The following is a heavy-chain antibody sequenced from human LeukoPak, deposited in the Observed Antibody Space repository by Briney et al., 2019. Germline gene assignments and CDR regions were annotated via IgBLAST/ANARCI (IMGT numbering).Heavy chain of an antibody. Sequence: TGGSLRLSCTASGFTFNRDWTAWVRQAPGKGLEWVANIKEDGSEKNYVDSVKGRFTISRDNAENSVYLQMNSLRAEDTAVYYCARALAREGDYYYYYMDVWGKGTTVTVSS. D-gene: IGHD3-10*01. CDR1: GFTFNRDW. CDR2: IKEDGSEK. CDR3: ARALAREGDYYYYYMDV. V-gene: IGHV3-7*01. J-gene: IGHJ6*03.